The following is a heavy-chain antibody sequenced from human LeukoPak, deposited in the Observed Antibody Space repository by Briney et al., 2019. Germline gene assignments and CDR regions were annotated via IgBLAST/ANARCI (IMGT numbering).Heavy chain of an antibody. Sequence: ASVKVSCKASGYTFTGYYMHWVRQAPGQGLEWMGWINPNSGGTNYAQKFQGRVTMTRDTSISTAYMELSRLRSDDTAVYYCARDRGAYSSPFFDPWGQGTLVTVSS. CDR1: GYTFTGYY. CDR3: ARDRGAYSSPFFDP. J-gene: IGHJ5*02. CDR2: INPNSGGT. D-gene: IGHD6-6*01. V-gene: IGHV1-2*02.